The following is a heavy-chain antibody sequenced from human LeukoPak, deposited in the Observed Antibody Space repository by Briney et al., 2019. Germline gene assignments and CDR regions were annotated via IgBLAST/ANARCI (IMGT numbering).Heavy chain of an antibody. D-gene: IGHD3-3*01. J-gene: IGHJ6*02. CDR2: ISYDGSKK. CDR1: GFTFSSYA. Sequence: GRSRRLSCAAAGFTFSSYAMHWVRQAPGKGLEWVAVISYDGSKKYHADSVKGRFTISRDNSNKMQYLEMDSLRADDTAVYYCARGGDFWSGYKTHEYGLDVWGQGTTVTVSS. V-gene: IGHV3-30-3*01. CDR3: ARGGDFWSGYKTHEYGLDV.